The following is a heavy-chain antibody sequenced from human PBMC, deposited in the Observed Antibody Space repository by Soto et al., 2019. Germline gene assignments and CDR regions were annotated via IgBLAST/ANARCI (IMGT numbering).Heavy chain of an antibody. CDR3: ARGNRRWLPLWYFDL. V-gene: IGHV1-69*12. Sequence: QVQLVQSGAEVKKPGSSVTVSCKASGGTFSSYTISWVRQAPGQGLEWMGGIIPIFGTANYAQKFQGRVTSTADASTSTAYMELSSLRSEDTAVYYCARGNRRWLPLWYFDLWGRGTLVTVSS. CDR1: GGTFSSYT. CDR2: IIPIFGTA. J-gene: IGHJ2*01. D-gene: IGHD5-12*01.